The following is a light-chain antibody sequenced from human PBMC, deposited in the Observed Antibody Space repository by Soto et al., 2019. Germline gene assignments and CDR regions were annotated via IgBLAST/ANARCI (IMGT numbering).Light chain of an antibody. J-gene: IGLJ1*01. V-gene: IGLV1-47*01. CDR3: AAWDDSLSVRNYV. CDR2: RNN. CDR1: SSNIGSNY. Sequence: QSVLTQPPSASGTPGQRVTISCSGSSSNIGSNYVYWYQQLPGTAPKLLIYRNNQRPSGVPDRFSGSKSGTSASLAISGLRSEDEADYYCAAWDDSLSVRNYVFGTGTKVTV.